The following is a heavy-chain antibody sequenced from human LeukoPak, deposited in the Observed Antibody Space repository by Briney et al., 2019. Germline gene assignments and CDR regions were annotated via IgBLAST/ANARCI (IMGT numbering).Heavy chain of an antibody. V-gene: IGHV3-48*01. J-gene: IGHJ4*02. D-gene: IGHD2-8*01. Sequence: GSLRLSCAASGFTFSSYTMNWVRQAPGKGLEWISSISSSSSTIYYADSVKGRFTISRDNAKNSLYLQMDNLRAEDTAVYYCAGGVCSIWGQGTLVTVSS. CDR2: ISSSSSTI. CDR3: AGGVCSI. CDR1: GFTFSSYT.